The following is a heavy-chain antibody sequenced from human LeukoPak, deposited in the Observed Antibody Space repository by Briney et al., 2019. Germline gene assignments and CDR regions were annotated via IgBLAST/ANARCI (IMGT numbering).Heavy chain of an antibody. V-gene: IGHV3-30*02. CDR1: GFTFSNYG. J-gene: IGHJ4*02. CDR3: ARDYRDNSDSWSGSDD. Sequence: GGSLRLSCATSGFTFSNYGMYWVRQAPGKGLEWVAFIRYDGRNKYYEDSVKGRFTISRDNSKNTLYLQINGLRDDDTAVYYWARDYRDNSDSWSGSDDWGRGTLVNVSS. CDR2: IRYDGRNK. D-gene: IGHD3-3*01.